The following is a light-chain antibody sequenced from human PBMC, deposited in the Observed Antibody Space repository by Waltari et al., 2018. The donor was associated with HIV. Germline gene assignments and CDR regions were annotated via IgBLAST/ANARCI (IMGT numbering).Light chain of an antibody. CDR1: SSNIGAGDD. J-gene: IGLJ2*01. Sequence: QSVLTQPPSVPGAPGQRVTISCTGTSSNIGAGDDVNWYQQLPRTAPKLLIFSNVHRPSGFRDRFSCANSAPSPALAITGLHAEDEADYFCQSYDISLGAYVVFGGGTKLAVL. V-gene: IGLV1-40*01. CDR3: QSYDISLGAYVV. CDR2: SNV.